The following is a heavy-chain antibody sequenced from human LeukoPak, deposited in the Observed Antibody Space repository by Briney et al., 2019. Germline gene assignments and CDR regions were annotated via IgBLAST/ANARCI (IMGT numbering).Heavy chain of an antibody. J-gene: IGHJ4*02. CDR1: GYTFTSYG. CDR2: ISAYNGNT. V-gene: IGHV1-18*01. D-gene: IGHD2-15*01. CDR3: AREGYCSGGSCPSFDY. Sequence: ASVKVSCKASGYTFTSYGISWVRQAPGQGLEWMGWISAYNGNTNYAQRLQGRVTMTTDTSTSTAYMELRSLRSDDTAVYYCAREGYCSGGSCPSFDYWGQGTLVTVSS.